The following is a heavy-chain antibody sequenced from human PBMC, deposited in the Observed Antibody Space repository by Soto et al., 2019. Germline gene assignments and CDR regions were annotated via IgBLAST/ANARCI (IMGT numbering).Heavy chain of an antibody. CDR2: IKQDGSEK. J-gene: IGHJ4*02. D-gene: IGHD3-22*01. CDR1: GFTFSSYW. V-gene: IGHV3-7*01. Sequence: GGSLRLSCAASGFTFSSYWMSWVRQAPGKGLEWVANIKQDGSEKYYVDSVKGRFTIYRDNAKNSLYLQINSLRAEDTAVNYWARGLLFTANCYERGGYYYFDYWGQGTMVTVSS. CDR3: ARGLLFTANCYERGGYYYFDY.